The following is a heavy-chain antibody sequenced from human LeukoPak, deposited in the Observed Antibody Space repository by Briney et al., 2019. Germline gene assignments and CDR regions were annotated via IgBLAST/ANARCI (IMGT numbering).Heavy chain of an antibody. CDR3: ARGGSQYYYGSNYYYYYMDV. Sequence: SETLSLTCAVYGGSFSGYYWSWIRQPPGKGLEWIGEINHSGSTNYNPSLKSRVTISVDTSKNQFSLKLSSVTAADTAVYYCARGGSQYYYGSNYYYYYMDVWGKGTTVTVSS. V-gene: IGHV4-34*01. CDR1: GGSFSGYY. J-gene: IGHJ6*03. D-gene: IGHD3-10*01. CDR2: INHSGST.